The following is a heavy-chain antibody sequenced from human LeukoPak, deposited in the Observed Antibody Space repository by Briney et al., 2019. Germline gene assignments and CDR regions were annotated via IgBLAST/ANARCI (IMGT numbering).Heavy chain of an antibody. J-gene: IGHJ3*02. CDR2: ISWNSGSI. CDR1: GFTFDDYA. V-gene: IGHV3-9*01. CDR3: AKDDSSGYYFRAFDI. Sequence: GRSLRLSCAASGFTFDDYAMHWVRQAPGKGLEWVSGISWNSGSIGYADSVKGRFTISRDNAKNSLYLQMNSLRAEDTALYYCAKDDSSGYYFRAFDIWGQGTMVTVSS. D-gene: IGHD3-22*01.